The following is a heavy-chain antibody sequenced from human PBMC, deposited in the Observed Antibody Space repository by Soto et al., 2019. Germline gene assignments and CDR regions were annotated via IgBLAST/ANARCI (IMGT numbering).Heavy chain of an antibody. CDR2: INPGNGNT. CDR3: ARSVAITVAPDY. Sequence: ASVKVSCKASGYTFTSYAIHWVRQAPGQRLEWMGWINPGNGNTKYSQRFQGRVTITRDTSASTAYMELSSLRSEDTAVYHCARSVAITVAPDYLGQGTLVTGS. CDR1: GYTFTSYA. V-gene: IGHV1-3*01. D-gene: IGHD1-20*01. J-gene: IGHJ4*02.